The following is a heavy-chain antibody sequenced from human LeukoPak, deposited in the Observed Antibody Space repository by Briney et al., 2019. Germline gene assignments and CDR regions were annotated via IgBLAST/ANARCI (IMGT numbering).Heavy chain of an antibody. D-gene: IGHD2-15*01. CDR2: INPSGGST. CDR3: AREYCSGGSCYSGVDY. Sequence: ASVKVSCKASGYTFTGYYMHWVRRAPGQGLEWMGIINPSGGSTSYAQKFQGRVTMTRDTSTSTVYMELSSLSSEDTAVYYCAREYCSGGSCYSGVDYWGQGTLVTVSS. J-gene: IGHJ4*02. V-gene: IGHV1-46*01. CDR1: GYTFTGYY.